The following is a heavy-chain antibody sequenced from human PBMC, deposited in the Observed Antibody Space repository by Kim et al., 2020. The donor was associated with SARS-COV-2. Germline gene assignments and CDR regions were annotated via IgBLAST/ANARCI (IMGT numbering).Heavy chain of an antibody. Sequence: ADYAPKCQGRVTMTRDNSISTAYMELSSLTYDDTAVYYCVRVGSTWTPFDNWGQGTLVTVSS. J-gene: IGHJ4*02. CDR3: VRVGSTWTPFDN. V-gene: IGHV1-8*01. CDR2: A. D-gene: IGHD2-2*01.